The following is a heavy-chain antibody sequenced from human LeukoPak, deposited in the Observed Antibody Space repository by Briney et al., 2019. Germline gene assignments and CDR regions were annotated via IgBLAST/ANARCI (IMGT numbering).Heavy chain of an antibody. CDR1: GYLFTSYW. D-gene: IGHD4-23*01. Sequence: GESLQISCKGSGYLFTSYWIGWVRQMPGKGLEWMGIIYPGDSDTRYSPSFQGQVTISADKSISTAYLQWSSLKASDTAMYYCARLGFYNNLNYGGNPRGPLDYWGQGTLVTVSS. CDR3: ARLGFYNNLNYGGNPRGPLDY. J-gene: IGHJ4*02. V-gene: IGHV5-51*01. CDR2: IYPGDSDT.